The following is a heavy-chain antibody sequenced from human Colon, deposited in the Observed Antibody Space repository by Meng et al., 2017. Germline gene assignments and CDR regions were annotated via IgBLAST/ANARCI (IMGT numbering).Heavy chain of an antibody. CDR3: ARGPAGATPHYFDY. J-gene: IGHJ4*02. D-gene: IGHD1-26*01. CDR2: IHQSGPT. CDR1: GYSISTGYY. Sequence: SETLSPTCNVPGYSISTGYYWGWIRQPPGKGLEWIASIHQSGPTYYNPSLKSRVTISVDTSKNPFSLKVSSVTAADTAVYYCARGPAGATPHYFDYWGQGTLVTVSS. V-gene: IGHV4-38-2*02.